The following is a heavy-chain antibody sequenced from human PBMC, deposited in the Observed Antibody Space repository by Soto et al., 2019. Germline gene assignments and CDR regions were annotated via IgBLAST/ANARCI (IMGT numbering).Heavy chain of an antibody. CDR1: GFTFSTYI. CDR2: ISSDSSYI. CDR3: ARDRAAVGDY. V-gene: IGHV3-21*01. D-gene: IGHD6-13*01. Sequence: EVQLVESGGGLVKPGGSLRLSCAASGFTFSTYIMHWVRQAPGKGLDWVSSISSDSSYIYYADSVKGRFTVSRDNAKNSRYLQMNSLRAEDTAMYYCARDRAAVGDYWGQGTLVTVSS. J-gene: IGHJ4*02.